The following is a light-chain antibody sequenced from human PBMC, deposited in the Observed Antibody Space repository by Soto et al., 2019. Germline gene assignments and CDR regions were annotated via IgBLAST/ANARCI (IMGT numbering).Light chain of an antibody. CDR1: QSISNY. V-gene: IGKV1-39*01. CDR3: QQSYSAPIT. CDR2: MAS. Sequence: DIPMTQSPSSLSASVRDRVTITCRASQSISNYLNWYQQKPGKAPNLLIYMASSLQSGVPSRFSGSGSGTDFTLTISSLQPEDFASYYCQQSYSAPITFGQGTRLES. J-gene: IGKJ5*01.